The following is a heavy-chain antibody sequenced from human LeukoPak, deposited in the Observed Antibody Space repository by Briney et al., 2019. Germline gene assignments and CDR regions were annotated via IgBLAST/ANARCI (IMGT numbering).Heavy chain of an antibody. Sequence: ASVKVSCKASGYTFTGYYMHWVRQAPGQGLQWLGWISASNGNTNYAQKFRDRVTMSTDTSTGTAYLDVRSLTSDDTAVYYCARDHSNWNYAPDFWGQGTLVIVSS. CDR3: ARDHSNWNYAPDF. V-gene: IGHV1-18*04. J-gene: IGHJ4*02. CDR2: ISASNGNT. CDR1: GYTFTGYY. D-gene: IGHD1-7*01.